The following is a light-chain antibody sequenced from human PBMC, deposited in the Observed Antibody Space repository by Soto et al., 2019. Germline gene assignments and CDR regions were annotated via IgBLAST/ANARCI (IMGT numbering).Light chain of an antibody. CDR3: CSYAGRSTRV. CDR2: DVS. CDR1: SSDVGGYNY. Sequence: QSALTQPRSVSGSPGQSVTISCTGTSSDVGGYNYVSWYQQHPGKAPKLMIYDVSERPSGVPDRFSGSKSGNTASLTISGLQAEDEADYYCCSYAGRSTRVFVTGTKVTVL. J-gene: IGLJ1*01. V-gene: IGLV2-11*01.